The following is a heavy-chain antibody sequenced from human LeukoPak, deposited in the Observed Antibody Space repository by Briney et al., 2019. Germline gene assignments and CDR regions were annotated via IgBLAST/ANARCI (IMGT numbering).Heavy chain of an antibody. V-gene: IGHV4-38-2*01. D-gene: IGHD3-10*02. Sequence: PSETLSLTCDISGHSTTRGYYWAWLRPSPGKGPEWIATFFQSQKSFYNASLESRFIMSLDTSKSQFSLNLTSVTAADTAVYYCARVLPVPYLLDSWGQGTHVTVSS. CDR1: GHSTTRGYY. CDR2: FFQSQKS. J-gene: IGHJ4*02. CDR3: ARVLPVPYLLDS.